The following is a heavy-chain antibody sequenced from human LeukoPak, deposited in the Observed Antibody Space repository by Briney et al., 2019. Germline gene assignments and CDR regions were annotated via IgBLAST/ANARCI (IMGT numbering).Heavy chain of an antibody. V-gene: IGHV3-23*01. CDR1: GFTFSSYA. CDR2: ISGSGGST. D-gene: IGHD3-22*01. CDR3: AKAKGYYDSSGFDY. J-gene: IGHJ4*02. Sequence: GGSLRLSCAASGFTFSSYAMSWVRQAPGKGLEWVSAISGSGGSTYYADSVKGRFTISRDNSKNTLYLQMNSLRAEDTAVYYCAKAKGYYDSSGFDYWGQGTLSPSPQ.